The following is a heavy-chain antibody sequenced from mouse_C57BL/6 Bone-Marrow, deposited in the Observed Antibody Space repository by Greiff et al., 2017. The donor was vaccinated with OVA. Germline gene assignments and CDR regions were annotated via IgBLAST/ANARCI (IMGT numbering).Heavy chain of an antibody. D-gene: IGHD2-4*01. Sequence: EVKLMESGGGLVQPGESLKLSCESNEYEFPSHDMSWVRKTPEKRLELVAAINSDGGSTYYPDTIKRRFIISRDNTKKTLYLQMSSLRSEDTAVDYCARQYYDSETGWGQGNTLTVSS. J-gene: IGHJ2*01. CDR1: EYEFPSHD. V-gene: IGHV5-2*01. CDR2: INSDGGST. CDR3: ARQYYDSETG.